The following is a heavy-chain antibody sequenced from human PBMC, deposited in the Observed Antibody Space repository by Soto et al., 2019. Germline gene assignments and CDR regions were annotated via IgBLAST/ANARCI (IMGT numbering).Heavy chain of an antibody. V-gene: IGHV1-46*01. CDR1: GYTFTSYY. D-gene: IGHD3-22*01. Sequence: QVQLVQSGAEVKKPGASVKVSCKASGYTFTSYYMHWVRQAPGQGLEWMGIINPSGGSTSYAQKFQGRVTMTRDTSTSTVYMELSSLRSEDTGVYYCARDRDYYGSSGAFDYWGQGTLVTVSS. CDR2: INPSGGST. J-gene: IGHJ4*02. CDR3: ARDRDYYGSSGAFDY.